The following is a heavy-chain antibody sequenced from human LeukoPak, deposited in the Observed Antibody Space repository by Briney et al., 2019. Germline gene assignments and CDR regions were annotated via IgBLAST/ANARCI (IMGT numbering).Heavy chain of an antibody. D-gene: IGHD2-2*01. CDR2: KKSKTDGGTT. V-gene: IGHV3-15*01. CDR3: TTDSSLIAFDI. Sequence: GGSLRLLCTAWVYPLSNSGVIGVPGSRGRALECVQHKKSKTDGGTTDYAAPVKGRFTISRDDSKNTLYLQMNSLKTEDTAVYYCTTDSSLIAFDIWGQGTMVTVSS. J-gene: IGHJ3*02. CDR1: VYPLSNSG.